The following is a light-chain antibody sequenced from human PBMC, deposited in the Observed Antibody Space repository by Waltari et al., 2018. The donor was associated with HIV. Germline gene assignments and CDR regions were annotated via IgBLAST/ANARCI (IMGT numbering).Light chain of an antibody. J-gene: IGKJ2*02. Sequence: EIVLTQYPATLSLSSGERATIPCRASQSISSGYLACYQQKPGQAPRLLIFGASSRATGIPDRFSGSGSGTVFTLTISSLEPEDFAMYYCQQYGSSPCTFGQGTKLEIK. CDR1: QSISSGY. V-gene: IGKV3-20*01. CDR2: GAS. CDR3: QQYGSSPCT.